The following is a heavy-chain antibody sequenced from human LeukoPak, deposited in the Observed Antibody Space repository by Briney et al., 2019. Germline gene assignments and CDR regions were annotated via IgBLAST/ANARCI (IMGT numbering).Heavy chain of an antibody. V-gene: IGHV4-34*01. D-gene: IGHD3-10*01. J-gene: IGHJ4*02. Sequence: SETLSLTCAVYGGSFSGYYWSWIRQPPGKGLEWIGEINHSGSTNYNPSLKSRVTISVDTSKNQFSLKLTSVTPADTAVYYCARVGPYYGSGSFDYWGQGTLVTVSS. CDR3: ARVGPYYGSGSFDY. CDR1: GGSFSGYY. CDR2: INHSGST.